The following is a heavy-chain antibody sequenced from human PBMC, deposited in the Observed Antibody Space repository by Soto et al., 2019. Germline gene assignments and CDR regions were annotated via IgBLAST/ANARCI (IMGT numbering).Heavy chain of an antibody. CDR1: GGSFSGYY. CDR2: INHRGST. CDR3: ARDHRDEAKQWLVRYFDY. D-gene: IGHD6-19*01. Sequence: QVQLQQWGAGLLKPSETLSLTCAVYGGSFSGYYWSWIRQPPGKGLEWIGEINHRGSTNYNPSLKSRVTISVDTSKNQFSLKLSSVTAADTAVYYCARDHRDEAKQWLVRYFDYWGQGTLVTVSS. J-gene: IGHJ4*02. V-gene: IGHV4-34*01.